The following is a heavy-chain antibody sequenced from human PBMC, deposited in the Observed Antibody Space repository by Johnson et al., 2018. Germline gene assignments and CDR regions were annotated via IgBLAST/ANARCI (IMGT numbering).Heavy chain of an antibody. Sequence: QVQLQESGPGLVKPSEALSITCTVSGDSLSSGSYYWSWIRQPPGKGLEWIGYIYYSGNTNYNPSLKSRVTISVDTSKNQFSLKLSSVTAADTAVYYCARDSWDTSSWYGAFDIWGLVTMVTVSS. V-gene: IGHV4-61*01. J-gene: IGHJ3*02. D-gene: IGHD6-13*01. CDR1: GDSLSSGSYY. CDR2: IYYSGNT. CDR3: ARDSWDTSSWYGAFDI.